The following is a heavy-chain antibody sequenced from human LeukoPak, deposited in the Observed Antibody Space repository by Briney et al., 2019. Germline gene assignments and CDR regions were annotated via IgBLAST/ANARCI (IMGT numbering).Heavy chain of an antibody. J-gene: IGHJ3*02. CDR1: GFTFSSYA. D-gene: IGHD3-22*01. CDR3: ATEWIDSSGYYQSGGDAFDI. Sequence: GGSLRLSCAASGFTFSSYAMSWVRQAPGKGLEWVSGISSGGGTYYADSVKGRFTISRDNSKNTLYLQMNNLRAEDTAVYYCATEWIDSSGYYQSGGDAFDIWGQGTMVTVSS. V-gene: IGHV3-23*01. CDR2: ISSGGGT.